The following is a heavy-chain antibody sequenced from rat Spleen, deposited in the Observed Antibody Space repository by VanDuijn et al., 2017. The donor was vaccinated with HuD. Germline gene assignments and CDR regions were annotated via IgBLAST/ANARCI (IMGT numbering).Heavy chain of an antibody. Sequence: EVQLVESGGGLVQPGRSLKLSCAASGFTFSDYHMAWVRQAPKKGLEWVATISYDGSSTYYRDSVKGQFIISRDNVKSTLSLQMDSLGSEDTATYYCARRYYSRYFFDYWGQGVRVTVSS. J-gene: IGHJ2*01. CDR3: ARRYYSRYFFDY. D-gene: IGHD1-2*01. CDR1: GFTFSDYH. CDR2: ISYDGSST. V-gene: IGHV5-7*01.